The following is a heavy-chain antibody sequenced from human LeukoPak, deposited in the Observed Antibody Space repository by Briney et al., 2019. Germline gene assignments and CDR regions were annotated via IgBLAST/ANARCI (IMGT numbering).Heavy chain of an antibody. V-gene: IGHV3-23*01. D-gene: IGHD1-26*01. Sequence: GGSLRLSCVASGFTVSDHYIDWVRQAPGKGLEWVSAISGSGGSTYYADSVKGRFTISRDNSKNTLYLQMNSLRAEDTAVYFCAKHRTVGATGYFDYWGQGALVTVSS. CDR1: GFTVSDHY. CDR2: ISGSGGST. J-gene: IGHJ4*02. CDR3: AKHRTVGATGYFDY.